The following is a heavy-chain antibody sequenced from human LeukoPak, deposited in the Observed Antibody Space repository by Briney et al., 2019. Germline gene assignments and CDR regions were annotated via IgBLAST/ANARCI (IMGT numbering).Heavy chain of an antibody. J-gene: IGHJ4*02. CDR3: AKDSPSGITIFGVVTGYFDY. CDR1: GFTFSSYW. V-gene: IGHV3-7*03. D-gene: IGHD3-3*01. Sequence: GGSLRLSCAASGFTFSSYWMSWVRQAPGKGLEWVANIKQDGSEKYYVDSVKGRFTISRDNAKNSLYLQMNSLRAEDTAVYYCAKDSPSGITIFGVVTGYFDYWGQGTLVTVSS. CDR2: IKQDGSEK.